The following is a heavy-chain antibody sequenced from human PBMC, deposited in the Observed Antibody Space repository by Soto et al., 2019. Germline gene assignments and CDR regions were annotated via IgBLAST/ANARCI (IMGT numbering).Heavy chain of an antibody. Sequence: QVQLVQSGAEVKKPGSSVKVSCKASGGTFSSYAISWVRQAPGQGLEWMGGIIPSFDTANYAQKFQGRVTITADKSTSTAYREPGSLSSEETAVYFCARGRIVLMVSPFDPWGQGTLVTFSS. CDR2: IIPSFDTA. D-gene: IGHD2-8*01. V-gene: IGHV1-69*06. J-gene: IGHJ5*02. CDR3: ARGRIVLMVSPFDP. CDR1: GGTFSSYA.